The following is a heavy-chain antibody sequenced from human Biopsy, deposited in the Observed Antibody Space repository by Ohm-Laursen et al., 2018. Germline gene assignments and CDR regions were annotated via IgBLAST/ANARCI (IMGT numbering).Heavy chain of an antibody. Sequence: SVKVSCNASSYTFTDYNIHWMRQAPGQGLEWLGYINCKTGATNYAQKFQGTVTMTRDTSISRAYLALGCVRSADIAIYYCARDPLNGHKHFDYWGQGSLVTVSS. D-gene: IGHD2-8*01. CDR3: ARDPLNGHKHFDY. J-gene: IGHJ4*02. CDR1: SYTFTDYN. V-gene: IGHV1-2*02. CDR2: INCKTGAT.